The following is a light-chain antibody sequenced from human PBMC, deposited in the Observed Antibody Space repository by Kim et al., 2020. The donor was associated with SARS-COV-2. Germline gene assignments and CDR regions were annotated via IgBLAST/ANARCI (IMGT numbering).Light chain of an antibody. V-gene: IGLV2-8*01. CDR2: EVT. CDR3: SSYAGNNNLL. Sequence: GQSVTISCTGTGNDIGTYNDVSWYQQHPGKAPKLIILEVTKRPSGVPDRFSGSKSDSTASLTVSGLQTDDEADYYCSSYAGNNNLLFGGGTQLTVL. CDR1: GNDIGTYND. J-gene: IGLJ2*01.